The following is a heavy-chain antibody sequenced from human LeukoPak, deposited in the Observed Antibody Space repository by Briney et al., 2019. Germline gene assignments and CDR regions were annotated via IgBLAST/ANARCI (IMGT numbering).Heavy chain of an antibody. D-gene: IGHD3-22*01. CDR2: IYNSGST. CDR1: GGSITSGDYY. V-gene: IGHV4-30-4*01. CDR3: AKTQTMMGAFDI. Sequence: SETLSLTCTVSGGSITSGDYYWSWIRQPPGKGLEWIGYIYNSGSTYYNPSLKSRVTISVDTSKKQFSLKLSSVTAADPAVYYCAKTQTMMGAFDIWGQGTKVTVSS. J-gene: IGHJ3*02.